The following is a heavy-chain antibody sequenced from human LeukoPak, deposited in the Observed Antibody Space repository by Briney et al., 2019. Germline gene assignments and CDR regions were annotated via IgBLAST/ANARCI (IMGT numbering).Heavy chain of an antibody. CDR2: ISYDGSNK. Sequence: GGSLRLSCAASGFTFSSYAMHWVRQAPGKGLEWVAVISYDGSNKYYADSVKGRFTISRDNSKNTLYLQMSSLRAEDTAVYYCASAIVAGTGYWGQGTLVTVSS. V-gene: IGHV3-30*04. CDR1: GFTFSSYA. CDR3: ASAIVAGTGY. D-gene: IGHD6-19*01. J-gene: IGHJ4*02.